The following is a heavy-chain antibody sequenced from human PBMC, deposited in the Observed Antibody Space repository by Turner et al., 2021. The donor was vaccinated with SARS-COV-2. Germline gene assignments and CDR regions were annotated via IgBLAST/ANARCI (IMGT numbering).Heavy chain of an antibody. CDR3: LGRDIVVVLVAISEVDY. Sequence: QVQLVQSGAEVKKPGASVKVSCKISGYTLTELSMHWVRQAPGKGLEWMGGVDPEDGETIYAQKFQGRVTMTEDTSTDTAYMELSSLRSEDTAVYYCLGRDIVVVLVAISEVDYWGQGTLVTVSS. D-gene: IGHD2-2*01. CDR2: VDPEDGET. V-gene: IGHV1-24*01. J-gene: IGHJ4*02. CDR1: GYTLTELS.